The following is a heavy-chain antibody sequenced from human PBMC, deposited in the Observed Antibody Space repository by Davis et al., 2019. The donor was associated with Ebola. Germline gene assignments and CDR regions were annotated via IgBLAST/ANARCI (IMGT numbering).Heavy chain of an antibody. D-gene: IGHD1-26*01. CDR3: ARRVGARSGFDH. CDR2: MNPNSGNT. CDR1: GYTFTSYD. Sequence: AASVKVSCKASGYTFTSYDINWVRQATGQGLEWMGWMNPNSGNTGYAQKFQGRITMTRNISISTAYMELSSLRSEDTAVYYCARRVGARSGFDHWGQGSLVTVSS. J-gene: IGHJ4*02. V-gene: IGHV1-8*01.